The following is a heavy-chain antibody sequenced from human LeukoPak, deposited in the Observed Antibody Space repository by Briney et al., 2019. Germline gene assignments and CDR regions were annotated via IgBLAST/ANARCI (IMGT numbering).Heavy chain of an antibody. D-gene: IGHD2-15*01. Sequence: GGSLRLSCAASGFTFSSYAMSWVRQAPGKGLEWVSIISGSGGSTYYADSVKGRFTISRDNSRNTLYLQMNSLRAEDTAVYYCAKRGGYCTGGSCYSYYFDYWGQGTLVAVSS. J-gene: IGHJ4*02. CDR2: ISGSGGST. CDR1: GFTFSSYA. CDR3: AKRGGYCTGGSCYSYYFDY. V-gene: IGHV3-23*01.